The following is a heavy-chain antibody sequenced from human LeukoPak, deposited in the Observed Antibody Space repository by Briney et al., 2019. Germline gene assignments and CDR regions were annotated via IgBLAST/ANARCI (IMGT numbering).Heavy chain of an antibody. Sequence: PGGSLRLSCAASGFTFSNYEMNWVRQAPGKGLEWLSYISGSAATIYYADSVQGRFTTSRDNAKNSLYLQMNSLRAEDTAVYYCARMTTVTHYWGQGTLVTVSS. V-gene: IGHV3-48*03. J-gene: IGHJ4*02. CDR2: ISGSAATI. CDR1: GFTFSNYE. D-gene: IGHD4-17*01. CDR3: ARMTTVTHY.